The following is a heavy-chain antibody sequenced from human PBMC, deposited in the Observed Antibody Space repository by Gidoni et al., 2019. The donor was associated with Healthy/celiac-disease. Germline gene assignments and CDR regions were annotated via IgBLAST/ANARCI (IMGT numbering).Heavy chain of an antibody. D-gene: IGHD3-22*01. J-gene: IGHJ3*02. CDR3: AKDFVITTTSYAFDI. V-gene: IGHV3-23*01. CDR1: GFTSSRCA. CDR2: ISGSGGST. Sequence: EVQLLESGGGLVQRGGSLRLACAASGFTSSRCAMSWVRQAPGKGLEWVSVISGSGGSTYYADSVKGRFTISRDNSKNTLYLQMNSLRAEDTAVYYCAKDFVITTTSYAFDIWGQGTMVTVSS.